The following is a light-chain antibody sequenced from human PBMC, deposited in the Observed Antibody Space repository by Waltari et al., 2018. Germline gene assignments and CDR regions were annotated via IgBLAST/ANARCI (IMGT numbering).Light chain of an antibody. CDR2: GAS. CDR1: QSLSSAY. Sequence: EIVVTQSPGTLSLSPGERPTLSCRASQSLSSAYLAGYQQKPGQAPRLLIYGASSRATGIPDFTLSISRLEPEDSAVYYCQQYGMSPYTFGQGTKLEIK. J-gene: IGKJ2*01. V-gene: IGKV3-20*01. CDR3: QQYGMSPYT.